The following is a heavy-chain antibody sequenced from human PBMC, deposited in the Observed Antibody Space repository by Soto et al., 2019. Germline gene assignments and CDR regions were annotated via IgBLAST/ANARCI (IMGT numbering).Heavy chain of an antibody. Sequence: QVQLVQSGAEVRTPGASVKVSCKASGYTFTSDDINWVRQATGQGPEWMGWMNPDSGHTGYVQKFQGRVTMTRNTAISTAYMELSSLRSEDTAVYYCARSGGGSNVNFDYWGQGTLVTVSS. J-gene: IGHJ4*02. CDR2: MNPDSGHT. CDR1: GYTFTSDD. CDR3: ARSGGGSNVNFDY. D-gene: IGHD2-15*01. V-gene: IGHV1-8*01.